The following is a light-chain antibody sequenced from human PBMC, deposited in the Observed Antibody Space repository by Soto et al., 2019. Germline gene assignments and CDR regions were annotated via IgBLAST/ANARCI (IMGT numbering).Light chain of an antibody. CDR1: SGHSNYI. CDR2: LEGSGTY. V-gene: IGLV4-60*02. Sequence: QSVLTQSSSASASLGSSVKLTCTLSSGHSNYIIAWHHQQPGKAPRYLMKLEGSGTYNKGSGVPDRFSGSSSGADRYLTISTLQFEDEADYYCETWDSNTRVFGGGTKLTVL. CDR3: ETWDSNTRV. J-gene: IGLJ3*02.